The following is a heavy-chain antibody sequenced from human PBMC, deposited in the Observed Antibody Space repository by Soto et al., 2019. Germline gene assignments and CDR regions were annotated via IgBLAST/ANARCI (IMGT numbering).Heavy chain of an antibody. D-gene: IGHD1-1*01. CDR1: GYAFTTYG. V-gene: IGHV1-18*01. CDR3: ARGRYGDY. CDR2: ISAHNGNT. Sequence: QVHLVQSGAEVKKPGASVKVSCQGSGYAFTTYGITWVRQAPGQGLEWMGWISAHNGNTNYAQKLVGRGTVTRATSTSTAYMELRGLRYDDTAVYYCARGRYGDYWGQGALVTVSS. J-gene: IGHJ4*02.